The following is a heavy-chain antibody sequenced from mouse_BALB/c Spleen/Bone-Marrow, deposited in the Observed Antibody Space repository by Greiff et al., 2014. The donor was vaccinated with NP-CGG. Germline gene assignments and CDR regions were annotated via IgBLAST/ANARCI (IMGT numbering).Heavy chain of an antibody. CDR3: ARSGERYGAMDY. D-gene: IGHD1-1*02. CDR2: ISDGGTYT. V-gene: IGHV5-4*02. J-gene: IGHJ4*01. CDR1: GFTFSDFY. Sequence: EVKLEESGGDLVKPGGSLKLSCAASGFTFSDFYMFWFRQTPEKGLEWVATISDGGTYTYYPDSVKGRFTISRDNAKNNLYLQMSSLKSEDTAMYYCARSGERYGAMDYWGQGTSVTVSS.